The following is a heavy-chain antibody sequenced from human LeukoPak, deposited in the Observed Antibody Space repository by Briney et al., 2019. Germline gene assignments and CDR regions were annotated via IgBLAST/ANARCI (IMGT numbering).Heavy chain of an antibody. D-gene: IGHD3-3*01. J-gene: IGHJ3*02. CDR1: GGSISSGSYY. CDR3: ARPRTYYDFWSGYYGDAFDI. V-gene: IGHV4-39*07. Sequence: PSETLSLTCTVSGGSISSGSYYWGWIRQPPGKGLEWIGSIYHSGSTYYNPSLKSRVTISVDTSKNQFSLKLGSVTAADTAVYYCARPRTYYDFWSGYYGDAFDIWGQGTMVTVSS. CDR2: IYHSGST.